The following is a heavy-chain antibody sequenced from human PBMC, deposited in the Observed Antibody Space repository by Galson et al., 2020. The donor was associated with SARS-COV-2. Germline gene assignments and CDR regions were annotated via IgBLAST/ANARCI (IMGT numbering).Heavy chain of an antibody. J-gene: IGHJ4*02. CDR2: ISYDGTTK. D-gene: IGHD6-13*01. CDR1: GFTFSRSA. Sequence: GGSLRLSCAASGFTFSRSAMHWVRQAPGKGLEWVAIISYDGTTKYNSDSEKGRFTISRDNSNNTLYLQMNSLRVEDTAMYYCARETDDYTSSWYDYWGQGTLVTVSS. CDR3: ARETDDYTSSWYDY. V-gene: IGHV3-30*04.